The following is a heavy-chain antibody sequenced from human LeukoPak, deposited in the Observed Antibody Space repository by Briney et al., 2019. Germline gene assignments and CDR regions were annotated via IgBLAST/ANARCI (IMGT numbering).Heavy chain of an antibody. J-gene: IGHJ4*02. Sequence: GSVKVSCEASGYTFSGYYMHWVRQAPGQGLEWMGWINPNSGGTHYAQKVQGRVTMSRDTSISTAYMELNRLRSDDTAVYYCARTPSPYYYGSGSYYPRWYFDYWGQGTPVTVSS. CDR3: ARTPSPYYYGSGSYYPRWYFDY. V-gene: IGHV1-2*02. D-gene: IGHD3-10*01. CDR1: GYTFSGYY. CDR2: INPNSGGT.